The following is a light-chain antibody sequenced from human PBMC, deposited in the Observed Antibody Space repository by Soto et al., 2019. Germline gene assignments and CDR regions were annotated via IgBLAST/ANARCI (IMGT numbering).Light chain of an antibody. Sequence: EIVMTQSPATLSLSPVERANLSFRASQTIDNTLAWYQRKPGQAPRLLIYGASSRATGIPDRFSGSGSGTDFTLTISRLEPEDFAVYYCQQYGSSPDTFGQGTKVDIK. CDR1: QTIDNT. V-gene: IGKV3-20*01. J-gene: IGKJ1*01. CDR2: GAS. CDR3: QQYGSSPDT.